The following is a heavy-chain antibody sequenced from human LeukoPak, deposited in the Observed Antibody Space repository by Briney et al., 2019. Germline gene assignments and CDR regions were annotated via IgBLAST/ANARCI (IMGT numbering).Heavy chain of an antibody. CDR2: ISYDGSNK. V-gene: IGHV3-30*03. D-gene: IGHD6-13*01. CDR1: GFTFSSYG. CDR3: ARESSSWDQTPYYFYAMDV. J-gene: IGHJ6*02. Sequence: PGGSLRLSCAASGFTFSSYGMHWVRQAPGKGLEWVAVISYDGSNKYYADSVKGRFTISRDNSKNTLYLQMNSLRAEDTAVYYCARESSSWDQTPYYFYAMDVWGQGTTVTVSS.